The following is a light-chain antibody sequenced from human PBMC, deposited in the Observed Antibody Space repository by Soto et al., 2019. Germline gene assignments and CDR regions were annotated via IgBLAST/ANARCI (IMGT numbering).Light chain of an antibody. Sequence: QSALTQPASVSGSPGQSITISCTGTSSDTAGYNYVSWYQQHPGKAPKLMIYEVSNRPSGVSNRFSGSQSGNTASLTISGLQAEDEANYSCSSYTTSTTPIYVFGTGTKVTVL. CDR3: SSYTTSTTPIYV. J-gene: IGLJ1*01. V-gene: IGLV2-14*01. CDR1: SSDTAGYNY. CDR2: EVS.